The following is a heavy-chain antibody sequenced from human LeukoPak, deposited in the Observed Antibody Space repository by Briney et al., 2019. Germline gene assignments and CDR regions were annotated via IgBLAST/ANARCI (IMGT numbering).Heavy chain of an antibody. CDR2: INHSGST. CDR1: GGSFSDYY. D-gene: IGHD6-19*01. J-gene: IGHJ6*02. CDR3: ARGEQWLYGMDV. Sequence: SETLSLTCAVYGGSFSDYYWSWIRQPPGKGLEWIGEINHSGSTNYNPSLKSRVTISVDTSRNQFSLKLSSVTAADTAVYYCARGEQWLYGMDVWGQGTTVTVSS. V-gene: IGHV4-34*01.